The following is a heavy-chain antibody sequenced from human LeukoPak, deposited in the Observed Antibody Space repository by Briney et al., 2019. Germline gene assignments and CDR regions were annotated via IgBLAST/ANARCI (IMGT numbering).Heavy chain of an antibody. J-gene: IGHJ4*02. Sequence: AGGSLRLSCAASGFTFSSYSMNWVRQAPGKGLEWVSYISSSSSTIYYADSVKGRFTISRDNAKNSLYLQMNSLRAEDTAVYYCARDHARGDWAAYFDYWGQGTLVTVSS. D-gene: IGHD2-15*01. CDR1: GFTFSSYS. CDR2: ISSSSSTI. CDR3: ARDHARGDWAAYFDY. V-gene: IGHV3-48*01.